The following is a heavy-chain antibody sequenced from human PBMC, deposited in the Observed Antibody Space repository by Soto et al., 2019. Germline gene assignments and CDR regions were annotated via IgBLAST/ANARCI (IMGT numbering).Heavy chain of an antibody. J-gene: IGHJ3*02. CDR2: INVGDNT. CDR3: ARGMSSGWPYGFDI. Sequence: EVQLVESGGGLVQSGGSLRLSCAASGLTVTSKYMTWVRQALGKGLEWLSIINVGDNTYYADSVKGRFTISRDKSKNTLYLQMNSLRAEDTAVYYCARGMSSGWPYGFDIWGQGTTVTVSS. CDR1: GLTVTSKY. V-gene: IGHV3-66*01. D-gene: IGHD6-19*01.